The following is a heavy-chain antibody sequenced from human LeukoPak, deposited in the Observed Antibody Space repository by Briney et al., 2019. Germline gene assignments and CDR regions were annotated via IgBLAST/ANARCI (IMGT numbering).Heavy chain of an antibody. V-gene: IGHV3-11*04. CDR1: GFTFSDYY. D-gene: IGHD2-2*01. J-gene: IGHJ4*02. CDR3: AKDSPCYAQGGFDY. Sequence: GGSLRLSCAASGFTFSDYYMSWIRQAPGKGLEWVSYISSSGTIYNADSVKGRFTISRDNAKNSLYLQMNSLRAEDTAVYYCAKDSPCYAQGGFDYWGQGTLVTVSS. CDR2: ISSSGTI.